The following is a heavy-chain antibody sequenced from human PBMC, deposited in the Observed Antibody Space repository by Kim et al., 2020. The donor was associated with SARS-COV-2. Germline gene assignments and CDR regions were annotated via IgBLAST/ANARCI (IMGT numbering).Heavy chain of an antibody. CDR3: SRGKYSGGWSDF. J-gene: IGHJ4*02. D-gene: IGHD6-19*01. V-gene: IGHV3-21*06. Sequence: YDADSVKGRFTMSRDNAQNSLYLQIDSLRAEDTAVYFCSRGKYSGGWSDFWGQGTLVTVSS.